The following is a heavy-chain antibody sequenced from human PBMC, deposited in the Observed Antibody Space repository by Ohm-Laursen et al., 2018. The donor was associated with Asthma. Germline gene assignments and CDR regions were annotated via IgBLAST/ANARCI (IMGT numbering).Heavy chain of an antibody. Sequence: TLSLTCTVSGGSISSGGYYWSWIRQHPGKGLEWIGYIYYSGSTYYNPSLKSRVTISVDTSKNQFSLKLSSVTAADTAVYYCARDFNWSYDYWGQGTLVTVSS. J-gene: IGHJ4*02. CDR1: GGSISSGGYY. V-gene: IGHV4-31*03. CDR3: ARDFNWSYDY. D-gene: IGHD1-26*01. CDR2: IYYSGST.